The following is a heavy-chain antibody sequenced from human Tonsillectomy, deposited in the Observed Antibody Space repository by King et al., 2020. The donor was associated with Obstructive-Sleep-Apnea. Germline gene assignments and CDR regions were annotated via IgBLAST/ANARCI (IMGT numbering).Heavy chain of an antibody. D-gene: IGHD3-16*01. CDR2: INWNGYSI. CDR1: GFNFNDYA. V-gene: IGHV3-9*01. CDR3: AKDIGDPYYYHYSMDV. J-gene: IGHJ6*02. Sequence: EVQLVESGGGLVQPGGSLRLSCAASGFNFNDYAMHWVRQAPGKGPEWVSGINWNGYSISYADSVKGRFTISRDNAKNSLYLQMNSLRPEDTAFYYCAKDIGDPYYYHYSMDVWGQGTTVTVSS.